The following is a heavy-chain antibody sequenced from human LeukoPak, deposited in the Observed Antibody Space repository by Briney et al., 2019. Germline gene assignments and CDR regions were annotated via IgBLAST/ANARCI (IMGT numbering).Heavy chain of an antibody. J-gene: IGHJ3*02. CDR1: SGSISSGGYS. CDR3: ATPSGVRDCSGGSCYFGTDAFDI. CDR2: IYHSGST. V-gene: IGHV4-30-2*01. D-gene: IGHD2-15*01. Sequence: SETLSLTCAVSSGSISSGGYSWSWIRQPPGKGLEWIGYIYHSGSTYYNPSLKSRVTMSVDTSKNQFSLKLSSVTAADTAVYYCATPSGVRDCSGGSCYFGTDAFDIWGQGTMVTVSS.